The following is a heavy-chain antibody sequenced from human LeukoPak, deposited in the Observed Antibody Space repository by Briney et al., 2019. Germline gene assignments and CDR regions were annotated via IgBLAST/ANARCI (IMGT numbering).Heavy chain of an antibody. J-gene: IGHJ4*02. CDR2: IYTSGST. D-gene: IGHD2-2*01. V-gene: IGHV4-4*07. CDR3: AREELGYCSSTSCPHFDY. Sequence: SETLSLTCTVSGGSISSYYWSWIRQPAGKGLEWIGRIYTSGSTNYNPSLKSRVTISVDKSKNQFSLKLSSVTAADTAVYYCAREELGYCSSTSCPHFDYWGQGALVTVSS. CDR1: GGSISSYY.